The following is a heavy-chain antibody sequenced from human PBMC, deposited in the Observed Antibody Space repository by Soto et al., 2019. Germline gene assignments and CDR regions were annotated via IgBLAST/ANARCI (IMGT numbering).Heavy chain of an antibody. J-gene: IGHJ4*02. CDR3: AKGSGYDPDYYFDY. CDR2: ISGSGGST. CDR1: GFTFSSYA. D-gene: IGHD5-12*01. Sequence: GGSLRFSCAASGFTFSSYAMSWVRQAPGKGLEWVSAISGSGGSTYYADSVKGRFTISRDNSKNTLYLQMNSLRAEDTAVYYCAKGSGYDPDYYFDYWGQGTLVTVSS. V-gene: IGHV3-23*01.